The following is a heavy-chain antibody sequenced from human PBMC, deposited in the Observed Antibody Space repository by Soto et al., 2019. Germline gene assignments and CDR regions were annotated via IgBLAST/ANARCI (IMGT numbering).Heavy chain of an antibody. D-gene: IGHD6-19*01. CDR2: ISGSGGST. J-gene: IGHJ6*02. Sequence: EVQLLESGGGLVQPGGFLRLSCAASGFTFSSYAMSWVRQAPGKGLEWVSAISGSGGSTYYADSVKGRFTISRDNSKNTLYVQMNSLRAEDTAVYYCAKEKTYSSGWDGMDVWGQGTTVTVSS. CDR1: GFTFSSYA. CDR3: AKEKTYSSGWDGMDV. V-gene: IGHV3-23*01.